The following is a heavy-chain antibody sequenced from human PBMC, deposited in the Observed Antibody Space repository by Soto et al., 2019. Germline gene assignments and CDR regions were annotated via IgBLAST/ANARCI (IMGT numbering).Heavy chain of an antibody. CDR2: ITSSGSTT. CDR1: GFTFSDYY. J-gene: IGHJ4*02. CDR3: ARERYSYGPYYFDY. D-gene: IGHD5-18*01. Sequence: VGPLRLSCAASGFTFSDYYMSWIRQAPGKGLEWVSSITSSGSTTYYTDSVKGRFTISRDNAKNSLYLQMNSLRAEDTAVYYCARERYSYGPYYFDYWGQGTLVTVSS. V-gene: IGHV3-11*01.